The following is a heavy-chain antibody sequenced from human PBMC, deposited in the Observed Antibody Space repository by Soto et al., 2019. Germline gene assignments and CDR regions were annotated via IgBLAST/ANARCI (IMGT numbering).Heavy chain of an antibody. CDR3: AREIVTAGGNNYFDP. Sequence: PSETLSLTCGVSGGTVASSHWWSWVRQSPGGGLEWIGNVYHTGDTNFNPSLQSRVTISVDKSNNQLSLRLNSLTAADTAVYFCAREIVTAGGNNYFDPWGPGTLVTGSS. CDR2: VYHTGDT. D-gene: IGHD2-21*02. J-gene: IGHJ5*02. CDR1: GGTVASSHW. V-gene: IGHV4-4*02.